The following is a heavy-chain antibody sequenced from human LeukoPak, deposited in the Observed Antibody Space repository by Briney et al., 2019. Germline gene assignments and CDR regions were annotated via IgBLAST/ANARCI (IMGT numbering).Heavy chain of an antibody. J-gene: IGHJ4*02. V-gene: IGHV3-48*04. Sequence: PGGSLRLSCAASGFTFSSYSMNWVRQAPGKGLEWVSYISSSSTIYYADSVKGRFTISRDNAKNPLYLQMNSLRAEDTAVYYCARGCSSTSCKLIGPFDYWGQGTLVTVSS. D-gene: IGHD2-2*01. CDR3: ARGCSSTSCKLIGPFDY. CDR1: GFTFSSYS. CDR2: ISSSSTI.